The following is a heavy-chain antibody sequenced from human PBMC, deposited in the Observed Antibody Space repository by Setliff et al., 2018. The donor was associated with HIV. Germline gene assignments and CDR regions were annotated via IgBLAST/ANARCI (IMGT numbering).Heavy chain of an antibody. J-gene: IGHJ4*02. V-gene: IGHV3-7*03. CDR1: GLTFRSYW. D-gene: IGHD1-20*01. CDR3: ANQYNNGRFEY. CDR2: INQDGSGK. Sequence: PGGSLRLSCAASGLTFRSYWMTWVRQAPGKGLEWVANINQDGSGKSYVDSVKGRFTISRDNAKDSLYLQMNSLRAEDTAVYYCANQYNNGRFEYWGQGTLVTVSS.